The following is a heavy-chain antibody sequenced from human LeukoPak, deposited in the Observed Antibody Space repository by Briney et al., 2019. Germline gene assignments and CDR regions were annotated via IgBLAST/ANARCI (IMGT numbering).Heavy chain of an antibody. CDR3: ARSRYDSSGYYVQYYFDY. Sequence: GASVKVSCKASGGTFSSYAISWVRQTPGQGLEWMGRIIPILGIANYAQKFQGRVTITADKSTSTAYMELSSLRSEDTAVYYCARSRYDSSGYYVQYYFDYWGQGTLVTVSS. J-gene: IGHJ4*02. CDR1: GGTFSSYA. CDR2: IIPILGIA. V-gene: IGHV1-69*04. D-gene: IGHD3-22*01.